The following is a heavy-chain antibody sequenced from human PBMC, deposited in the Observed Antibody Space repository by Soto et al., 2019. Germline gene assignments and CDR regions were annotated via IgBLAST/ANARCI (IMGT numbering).Heavy chain of an antibody. CDR3: ARGGHNWNYDGAFDI. J-gene: IGHJ3*02. CDR2: IKQDGSEK. Sequence: VGYLRLSFADSGFTFSSYCMSWVRQAPLKGLEWVANIKQDGSEKYYVDSLKGRFTISRDNAKNSLYLQMNSLRAEDTAVYYCARGGHNWNYDGAFDIWGQGTMVTVSS. CDR1: GFTFSSYC. V-gene: IGHV3-7*03. D-gene: IGHD1-7*01.